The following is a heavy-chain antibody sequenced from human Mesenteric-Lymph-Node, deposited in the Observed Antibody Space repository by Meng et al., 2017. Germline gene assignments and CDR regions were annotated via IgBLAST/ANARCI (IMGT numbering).Heavy chain of an antibody. CDR3: ARATGRYSQADGDEGFDI. Sequence: GGSLRLSCAASGFTVSSNYMSWVRQAPGKGLEWVSAISGSGGSTYYADSVEGRYTISRDNAKNSLYLQMNSLRAEETAVYYCARATGRYSQADGDEGFDIWGQGAMVTVSS. J-gene: IGHJ3*02. V-gene: IGHV3-23*01. CDR1: GFTVSSNY. CDR2: ISGSGGST. D-gene: IGHD2-21*02.